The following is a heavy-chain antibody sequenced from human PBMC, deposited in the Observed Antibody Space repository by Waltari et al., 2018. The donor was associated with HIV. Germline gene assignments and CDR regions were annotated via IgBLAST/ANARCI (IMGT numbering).Heavy chain of an antibody. Sequence: QVQLQESGPGLVKPSQTLSLTCTVSGGSISGGGYYWSWVRQPAGKGLEWIGRSHASVRTNYNPSLRSRVTISVDATKNQFSLKLTSVTAADTAVYFCARGPTAMVTFDSWGQGTLVTVSS. D-gene: IGHD5-18*01. CDR1: GGSISGGGYY. J-gene: IGHJ4*02. CDR3: ARGPTAMVTFDS. CDR2: SHASVRT. V-gene: IGHV4-61*02.